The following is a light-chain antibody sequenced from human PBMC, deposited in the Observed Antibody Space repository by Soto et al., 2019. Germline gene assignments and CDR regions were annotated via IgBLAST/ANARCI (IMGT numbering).Light chain of an antibody. CDR2: EVS. CDR3: SSYTSSSTPYVV. J-gene: IGLJ2*01. CDR1: SSDVGGYNY. Sequence: QSVLTQPASVSGSPGQSITISCTGTSSDVGGYNYVSWYQHHPGKAPKLMIYEVSNRPSGVSNRFSGSKSGNTASLTISGLQAEDEGDYYCSSYTSSSTPYVVFGGGTKLTVL. V-gene: IGLV2-14*01.